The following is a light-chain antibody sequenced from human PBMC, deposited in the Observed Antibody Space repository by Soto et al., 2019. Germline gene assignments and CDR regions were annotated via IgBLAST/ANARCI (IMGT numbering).Light chain of an antibody. CDR2: EVS. J-gene: IGLJ2*01. V-gene: IGLV2-14*01. Sequence: QSALTQPASVSASPGQSITISCTGTSSDIGAYNFVSWYLHHPGKAPKLVIFEVSNRPSGVSDRFSGSKSGSTASLTISGLQAEDEGEYFCSSYTNSHTLGFGGGTKLTVL. CDR3: SSYTNSHTLG. CDR1: SSDIGAYNF.